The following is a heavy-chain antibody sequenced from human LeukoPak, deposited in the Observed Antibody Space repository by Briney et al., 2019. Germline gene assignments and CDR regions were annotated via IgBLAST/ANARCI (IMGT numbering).Heavy chain of an antibody. CDR1: GFTFSSYA. CDR2: ISGSGGST. CDR3: AKDYYYDSSGYFGSGESFDY. Sequence: PGGSLRLSCAASGFTFSSYAMSWVRQAPGKGLEWVSAISGSGGSTYYADSVKGRFTISRDNSKNTLYLQMNSLRAEDTAVYYCAKDYYYDSSGYFGSGESFDYWGQGTLVTVSS. J-gene: IGHJ4*02. D-gene: IGHD3-22*01. V-gene: IGHV3-23*01.